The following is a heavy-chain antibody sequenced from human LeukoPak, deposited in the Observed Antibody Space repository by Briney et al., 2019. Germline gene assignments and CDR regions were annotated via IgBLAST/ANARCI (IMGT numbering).Heavy chain of an antibody. CDR3: ARRVNDYGDHRKGYYSYAMDV. D-gene: IGHD4-17*01. V-gene: IGHV5-51*01. Sequence: GESLKISCQASGYSFTSYWIAWVRQMPGKGLEWMGIIYPGDSDTRYSPSFQGQVTISADKSISTAYLQWSSLKASDTAMYYCARRVNDYGDHRKGYYSYAMDVWGKATTVTVSS. CDR1: GYSFTSYW. CDR2: IYPGDSDT. J-gene: IGHJ6*04.